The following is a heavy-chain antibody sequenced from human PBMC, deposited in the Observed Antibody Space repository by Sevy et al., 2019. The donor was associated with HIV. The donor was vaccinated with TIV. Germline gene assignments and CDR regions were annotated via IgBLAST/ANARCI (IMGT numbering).Heavy chain of an antibody. CDR2: IYSGGNT. D-gene: IGHD2-2*01. CDR1: GFIVSSNY. V-gene: IGHV3-53*01. CDR3: ARDCSSTSCLWGLDV. J-gene: IGHJ6*02. Sequence: GGSLRLSCAVSGFIVSSNYMIWVRQAPGKGLEWVSIIYSGGNTYYADSVKGRFTISRDNAKSSLYLQMKSLRAEDTAVYYCARDCSSTSCLWGLDVWGQGTTVTVSS.